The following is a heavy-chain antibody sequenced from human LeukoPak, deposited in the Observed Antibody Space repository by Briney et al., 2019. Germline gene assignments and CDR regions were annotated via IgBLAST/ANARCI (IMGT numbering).Heavy chain of an antibody. Sequence: ASVKVSFKASGYTFTNYGISWVRQAPGQGLEGMGWISAYNGNTNSAQKFQGRVTMTTDTSTNTAYMELRSLRSDDTAVYYCARDFSSVHRGEVSYHWGQGTLVTVSS. J-gene: IGHJ5*02. V-gene: IGHV1-18*01. CDR1: GYTFTNYG. CDR3: ARDFSSVHRGEVSYH. CDR2: ISAYNGNT. D-gene: IGHD3-10*01.